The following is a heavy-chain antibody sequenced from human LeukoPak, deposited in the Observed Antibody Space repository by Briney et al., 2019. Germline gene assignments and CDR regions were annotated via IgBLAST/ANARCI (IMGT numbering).Heavy chain of an antibody. V-gene: IGHV7-4-1*02. Sequence: ASVKVSCKASGYTFTNYGMNWVRQAPGQGLEWMGWINTNTGNPTFAQGFTGRFVFSLDTSVSTAYLQISSLKAEDTAVYYCARGSEIMEYSSGWFPFDPWGQGTLVTVSS. CDR1: GYTFTNYG. CDR2: INTNTGNP. J-gene: IGHJ5*02. D-gene: IGHD6-19*01. CDR3: ARGSEIMEYSSGWFPFDP.